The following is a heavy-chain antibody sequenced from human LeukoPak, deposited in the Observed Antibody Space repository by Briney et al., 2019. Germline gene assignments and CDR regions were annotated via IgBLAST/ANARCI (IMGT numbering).Heavy chain of an antibody. Sequence: PGGSLRLSCAASGFIFSSYAMSWVRQAPGEGLEWVSAISGSGGSTYYADSVKGRFTISRDSSKNTLYLQMNSLRAEDTAVYYCAKRFPYSSSWFADYWGQGTLVTVSS. J-gene: IGHJ4*02. V-gene: IGHV3-23*01. CDR2: ISGSGGST. CDR3: AKRFPYSSSWFADY. D-gene: IGHD6-13*01. CDR1: GFIFSSYA.